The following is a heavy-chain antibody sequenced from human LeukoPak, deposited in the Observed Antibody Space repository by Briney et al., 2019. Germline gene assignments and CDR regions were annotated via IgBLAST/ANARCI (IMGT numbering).Heavy chain of an antibody. J-gene: IGHJ4*02. Sequence: SETLSLTCAVYGGSFSGYYWSWIRQPPGKGLEWIGEINHSGSTNYNPSLKSRVTISVDTSKNQFSLKLSSVTAADTAVYYCARRGSWLVQGYFDYWGQGTLVTVSS. CDR1: GGSFSGYY. D-gene: IGHD6-19*01. CDR3: ARRGSWLVQGYFDY. V-gene: IGHV4-34*01. CDR2: INHSGST.